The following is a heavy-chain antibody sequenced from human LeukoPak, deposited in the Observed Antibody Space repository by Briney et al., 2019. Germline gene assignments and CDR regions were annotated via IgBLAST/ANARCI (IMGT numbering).Heavy chain of an antibody. CDR1: GGSFSGYY. CDR2: INHSGST. CDR3: ARYSFWFDP. J-gene: IGHJ5*02. Sequence: SETLSLTCAVYGGSFSGYYWSCIRQPPGKGLEWIGEINHSGSTNYNPSLKSRVTISVDTSKNQFSLKLSSVTAADTVVYYCARYSFWFDPWGQGTLVTVSS. V-gene: IGHV4-34*01. D-gene: IGHD4-11*01.